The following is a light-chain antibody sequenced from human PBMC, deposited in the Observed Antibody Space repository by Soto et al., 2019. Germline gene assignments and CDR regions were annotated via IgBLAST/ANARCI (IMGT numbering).Light chain of an antibody. CDR2: GNS. CDR1: SSNIGAGYN. Sequence: LTQPPSVSGAPGQRVTISCTGSSSNIGAGYNVHWYQQLPGTAPKLLIYGNSNRPSGVPDRFSGSKSGTSASLAITGLQAEDEADYYCQSYDSSLSGYVFGTGTKLTVL. CDR3: QSYDSSLSGYV. J-gene: IGLJ1*01. V-gene: IGLV1-40*01.